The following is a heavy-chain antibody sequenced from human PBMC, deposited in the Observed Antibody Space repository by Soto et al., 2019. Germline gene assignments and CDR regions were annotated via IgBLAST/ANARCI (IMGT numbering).Heavy chain of an antibody. J-gene: IGHJ6*02. CDR1: GGSISNSSYY. D-gene: IGHD3-9*01. CDR2: IYYSGST. CDR3: ANGYDILNRYPRGDDYGMDD. Sequence: PSETLSLTCTVSGGSISNSSYYWGWIRQPPGKGLEWIGSIYYSGSTYYNPSLKSRVTISVDTSKNQFSLKLSSVTAADTAVYYCANGYDILNRYPRGDDYGMDDWGQGTTVTVSS. V-gene: IGHV4-39*01.